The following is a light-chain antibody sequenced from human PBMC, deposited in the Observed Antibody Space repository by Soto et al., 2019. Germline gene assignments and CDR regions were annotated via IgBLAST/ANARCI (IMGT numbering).Light chain of an antibody. CDR2: EVS. V-gene: IGLV2-8*01. CDR1: SSDVGGYNY. Sequence: HSVLTQPPSASGSPGQSVTISCTGTSSDVGGYNYVSWYQQYPGRAPKLMIYEVSERPSGVPDRFSGSKSGSTASLTVSGLQAEDEADYYCSSYAGSITWVFGGGTKVTVL. J-gene: IGLJ3*02. CDR3: SSYAGSITWV.